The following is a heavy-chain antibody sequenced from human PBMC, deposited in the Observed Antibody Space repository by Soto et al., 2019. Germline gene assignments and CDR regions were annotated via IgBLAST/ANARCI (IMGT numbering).Heavy chain of an antibody. CDR2: IKSKTDGGTT. CDR1: GVTVSNAW. Sequence: RLSCAACGVTVSNAWMSWVRHAPGKGLEWVGRIKSKTDGGTTDYAAPVKGRFTISRDDSKNTLYLQMNSLKTEDTAVYYCTTDVAGYGDYYLDYYGMDVWGQGTTVTV. D-gene: IGHD4-17*01. J-gene: IGHJ6*02. V-gene: IGHV3-15*01. CDR3: TTDVAGYGDYYLDYYGMDV.